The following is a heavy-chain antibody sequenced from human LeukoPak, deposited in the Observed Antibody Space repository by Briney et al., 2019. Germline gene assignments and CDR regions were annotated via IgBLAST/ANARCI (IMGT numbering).Heavy chain of an antibody. J-gene: IGHJ4*02. Sequence: GRSLRLSCAASGFTLEDYAMHWVRQAPGKGLEWVSGISWNSGSIGYADSVEGRFTISRDNAKNSLYLQMNSLRAEDMALYYCAKDYYSSSWYYFDYWGQGTLVTVSS. V-gene: IGHV3-9*03. CDR1: GFTLEDYA. CDR2: ISWNSGSI. D-gene: IGHD6-13*01. CDR3: AKDYYSSSWYYFDY.